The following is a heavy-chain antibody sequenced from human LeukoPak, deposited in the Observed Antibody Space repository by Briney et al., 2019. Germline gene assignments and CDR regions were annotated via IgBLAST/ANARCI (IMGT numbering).Heavy chain of an antibody. Sequence: PSETLSLTCNVSGGSIKSYYWSWIRQPPGKRLEWIGYTFYSGSTDYNPSLKSRVTMSLDTPKNQFSLKLTSVTATDTAVYYCARVPGVVTGSYYFDSWGQGTLVTVSP. CDR2: TFYSGST. CDR3: ARVPGVVTGSYYFDS. J-gene: IGHJ4*02. V-gene: IGHV4-59*01. CDR1: GGSIKSYY. D-gene: IGHD2-21*02.